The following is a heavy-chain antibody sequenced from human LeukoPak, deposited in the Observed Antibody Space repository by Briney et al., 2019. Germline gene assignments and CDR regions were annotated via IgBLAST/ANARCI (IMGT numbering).Heavy chain of an antibody. J-gene: IGHJ5*02. CDR2: MNPNSGNT. CDR1: GYTFTSYD. D-gene: IGHD3-3*01. CDR3: ARAVRRPYTIFGVVTLPPDNWFDP. V-gene: IGHV1-8*01. Sequence: ASVKVSCKASGYTFTSYDINWVRQATGQGLEWMGRMNPNSGNTGYAQKFQGRVTMTRNTSISTAYMELSSLRSEDTAVYYCARAVRRPYTIFGVVTLPPDNWFDPWGQGTLVTVSS.